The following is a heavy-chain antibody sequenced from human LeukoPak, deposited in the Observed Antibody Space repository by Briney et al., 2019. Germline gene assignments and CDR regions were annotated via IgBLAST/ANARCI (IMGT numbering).Heavy chain of an antibody. CDR2: IYYSGST. J-gene: IGHJ5*02. Sequence: SETLSPTCTVSGGSISSYYWSWIRQPPGKGLEWIGYIYYSGSTNYNPSLKSRVTISVDTSENQFSLKLSSVTAADTAVYYCARVRKAVAGIGWFDPWGQGTLVTVSS. D-gene: IGHD6-19*01. CDR3: ARVRKAVAGIGWFDP. CDR1: GGSISSYY. V-gene: IGHV4-59*01.